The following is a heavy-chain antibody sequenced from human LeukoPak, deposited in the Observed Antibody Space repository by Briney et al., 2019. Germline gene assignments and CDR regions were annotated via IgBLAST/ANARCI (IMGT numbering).Heavy chain of an antibody. D-gene: IGHD3-22*01. V-gene: IGHV1-69*05. CDR2: ITPIFGTA. Sequence: SVKVSCKASGGTFSSYAISWVRQAPGQGLEWMGRITPIFGTANYAQKFQGRVTITTDESTSTAYMELSSLRSEDTAVYYCARALVRTYYYDSSSAFDIWGQGTMVTVSS. CDR1: GGTFSSYA. J-gene: IGHJ3*02. CDR3: ARALVRTYYYDSSSAFDI.